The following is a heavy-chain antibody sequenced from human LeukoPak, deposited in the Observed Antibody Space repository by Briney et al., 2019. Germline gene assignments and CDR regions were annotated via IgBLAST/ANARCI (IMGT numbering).Heavy chain of an antibody. CDR1: GFTFSSYA. Sequence: PGGSLRLSCAASGFTFSSYAMSWVRQAPGKGLEWVAFIRYDGSNKYYADSVKGRFTISRDNSKNTLYLQMNSLRAEDTAVYYCAKDGGGSLVGFDYWGQGTLVTVSS. CDR2: IRYDGSNK. J-gene: IGHJ4*02. CDR3: AKDGGGSLVGFDY. V-gene: IGHV3-30*02. D-gene: IGHD1-26*01.